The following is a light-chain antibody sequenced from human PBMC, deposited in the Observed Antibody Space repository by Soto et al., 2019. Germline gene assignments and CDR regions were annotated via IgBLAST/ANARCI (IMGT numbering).Light chain of an antibody. Sequence: QSALTQPASVSGSPGQSITISCTGTSSDVGGYNYVSWYQQHPGKAPKLMIYEVIMRLSGVPDRFSGSKSGNTASLTISGLQAEDEADYYCCSYAGSYTSYVVFGGGTKVTVL. CDR2: EVI. V-gene: IGLV2-11*01. J-gene: IGLJ2*01. CDR1: SSDVGGYNY. CDR3: CSYAGSYTSYVV.